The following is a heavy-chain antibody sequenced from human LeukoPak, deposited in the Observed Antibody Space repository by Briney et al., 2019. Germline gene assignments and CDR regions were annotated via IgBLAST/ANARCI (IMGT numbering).Heavy chain of an antibody. Sequence: GGSLRLSCAASGFTFSSYSMNWVRQAPGKGLEWVSSISSSSSYIYYADSVKGRFTISRDNAKNSLYLQMNSLRAEDTAVYYCARDPITYYYDSSGPWGQGTLVTVSS. D-gene: IGHD3-22*01. J-gene: IGHJ5*02. V-gene: IGHV3-21*01. CDR2: ISSSSSYI. CDR3: ARDPITYYYDSSGP. CDR1: GFTFSSYS.